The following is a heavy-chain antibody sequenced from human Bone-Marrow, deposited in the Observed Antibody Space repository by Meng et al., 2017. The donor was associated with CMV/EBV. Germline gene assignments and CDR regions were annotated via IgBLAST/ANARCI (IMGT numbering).Heavy chain of an antibody. J-gene: IGHJ5*02. D-gene: IGHD3-3*01. Sequence: SETLSLTCTVSGGSISSSSYYWGWIRQPPGKGLEWIGSIYYSGSTYYNPSLKSRVTISVDTSKNQFSLKLSSVTAADTAVYYCARTRKEWLFINWFDPWGQGPLVTVSS. CDR1: GGSISSSSYY. CDR3: ARTRKEWLFINWFDP. V-gene: IGHV4-39*07. CDR2: IYYSGST.